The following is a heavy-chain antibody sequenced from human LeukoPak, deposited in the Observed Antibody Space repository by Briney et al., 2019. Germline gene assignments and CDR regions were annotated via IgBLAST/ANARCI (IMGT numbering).Heavy chain of an antibody. Sequence: PSETLSLTCTVSGGSITSYYWSWIRQPPGKGLEWIGYISKSGNTNYSPSLESRVTIFGDTSKNQFFLRLTSVTAADTAVYYCARARYVNSFYAFDIWGQGTMVTVSS. V-gene: IGHV4-59*01. CDR2: ISKSGNT. CDR3: ARARYVNSFYAFDI. CDR1: GGSITSYY. D-gene: IGHD3-9*01. J-gene: IGHJ3*02.